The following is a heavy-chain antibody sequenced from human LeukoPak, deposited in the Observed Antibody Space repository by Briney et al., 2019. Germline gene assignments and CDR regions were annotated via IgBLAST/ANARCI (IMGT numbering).Heavy chain of an antibody. Sequence: GESLKISCKGSGYSFTNYWIGWVRQMPGKGLEWMGIIYPDDSDTRYSPSFQGQVTISADKSISTANLQWSSLKASDTAMYYCARHQVAATHNDTFDIWGQGTMVTVSS. CDR2: IYPDDSDT. V-gene: IGHV5-51*01. CDR3: ARHQVAATHNDTFDI. J-gene: IGHJ3*02. D-gene: IGHD2-15*01. CDR1: GYSFTNYW.